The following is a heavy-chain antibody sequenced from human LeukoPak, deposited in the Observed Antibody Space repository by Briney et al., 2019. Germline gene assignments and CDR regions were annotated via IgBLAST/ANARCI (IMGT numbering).Heavy chain of an antibody. CDR1: GYTSTSYD. D-gene: IGHD6-13*01. CDR2: MNPNSGNT. Sequence: ASVKVSCKASGYTSTSYDINWVRQATGQGLEWMGWMNPNSGNTGYAQKFQGRVTMTRNTSISTAYTELSSLRSEDTAVYYCARGGGSSWHLFRMDDYYYYYMDVWGKGTTVTISS. V-gene: IGHV1-8*01. CDR3: ARGGGSSWHLFRMDDYYYYYMDV. J-gene: IGHJ6*03.